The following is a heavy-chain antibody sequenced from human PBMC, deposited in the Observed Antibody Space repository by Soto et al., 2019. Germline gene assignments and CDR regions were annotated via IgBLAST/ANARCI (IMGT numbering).Heavy chain of an antibody. D-gene: IGHD2-8*01. V-gene: IGHV4-34*01. CDR1: GGSFSGYY. Sequence: KPSETLSLTCAVYGGSFSGYYWSWIRQPPGKGLEWIGEINHSGSTNYNPSLKSRVTISVDTSKNQFSLKLSSVTAADTAVYYCASNNCTNSVCYPTIDYWGQGTLVTVSS. CDR2: INHSGST. J-gene: IGHJ4*02. CDR3: ASNNCTNSVCYPTIDY.